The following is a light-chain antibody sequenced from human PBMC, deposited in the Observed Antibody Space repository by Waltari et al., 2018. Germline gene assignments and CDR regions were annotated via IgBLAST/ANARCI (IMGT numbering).Light chain of an antibody. Sequence: QSVLTQPPSASGTPGQRVTISCSGSSSNIGSNYVYWYQPLPGTAPKLLIYRNNQRPSGVPDRFSGSKSGTSASLAISGLRSEYEADYYCAAWDDSLSGLYVFGTGTKVTVL. CDR2: RNN. J-gene: IGLJ1*01. CDR1: SSNIGSNY. V-gene: IGLV1-47*01. CDR3: AAWDDSLSGLYV.